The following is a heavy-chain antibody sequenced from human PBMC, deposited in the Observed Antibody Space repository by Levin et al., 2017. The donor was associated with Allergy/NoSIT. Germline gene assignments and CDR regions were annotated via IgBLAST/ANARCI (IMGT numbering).Heavy chain of an antibody. D-gene: IGHD2-8*01. V-gene: IGHV3-23*01. CDR2: ITATGGNT. CDR1: GFIFTSYG. Sequence: GGSLRLSCAASGFIFTSYGMSWVRQAPGKGPEWVSSITATGGNTYYADSVKGRFTISRDNSKDTLDLQMNNLRAEDTAVYYCARGIYCTNGVCYTIHYYAKDVWGQGTTVTVSS. J-gene: IGHJ6*02. CDR3: ARGIYCTNGVCYTIHYYAKDV.